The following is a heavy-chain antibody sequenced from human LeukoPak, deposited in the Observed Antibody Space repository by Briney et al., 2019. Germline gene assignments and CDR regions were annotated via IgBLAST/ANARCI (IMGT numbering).Heavy chain of an antibody. D-gene: IGHD3-10*01. V-gene: IGHV3-23*01. CDR3: ARVVPPTDYGSGSYFWDPYYFDY. CDR1: GFTFSSYG. J-gene: IGHJ4*02. CDR2: ISGSGGST. Sequence: GGSLRLSCAASGFTFSSYGMSWVRQAPGKGLEWVSAISGSGGSTYYADSVKGRFTISRDNSKNTLYLQMDSLRVEDTAVYYCARVVPPTDYGSGSYFWDPYYFDYWGQGTLVTVSS.